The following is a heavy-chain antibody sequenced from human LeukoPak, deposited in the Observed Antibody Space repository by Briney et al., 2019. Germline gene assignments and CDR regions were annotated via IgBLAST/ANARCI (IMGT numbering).Heavy chain of an antibody. CDR3: ARVSPYYDFWSGYYTDY. CDR2: ISAYNGNT. V-gene: IGHV1-18*01. J-gene: IGHJ4*02. D-gene: IGHD3-3*01. Sequence: ASVKVSCKASGYTFTSYGISWVRQAPGQGLEWMGWISAYNGNTDYAQKLQGRVTMTTDTSTSTAYMESRSLRSDDTAVYYCARVSPYYDFWSGYYTDYWGQGTLVTVSS. CDR1: GYTFTSYG.